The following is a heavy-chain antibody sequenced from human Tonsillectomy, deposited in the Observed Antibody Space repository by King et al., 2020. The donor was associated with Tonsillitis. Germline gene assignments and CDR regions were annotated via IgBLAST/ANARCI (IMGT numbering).Heavy chain of an antibody. CDR1: DYSISSGYY. J-gene: IGHJ5*02. CDR3: ARMGQGRVGPSTSIYLP. CDR2: IHHSGNT. D-gene: IGHD2-21*01. Sequence: VQLQESGPGLVRPSETLSLTCSVSDYSISSGYYWAWIRQPPKKGLEWIGTIHHSGNTYYQPSLKSRVTISVDTSKNQFSLNLSSVTAADTAVYYCARMGQGRVGPSTSIYLPWGQGTLVTVSS. V-gene: IGHV4-38-2*01.